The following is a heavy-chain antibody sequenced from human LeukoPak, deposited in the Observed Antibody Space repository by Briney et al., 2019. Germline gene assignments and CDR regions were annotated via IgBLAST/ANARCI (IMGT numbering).Heavy chain of an antibody. J-gene: IGHJ4*02. CDR1: GFTFSSYA. V-gene: IGHV3-30*04. D-gene: IGHD6-13*01. Sequence: PEGSLRLSCAASGFTFSSYAMHWVRQAPGKGLEWVALISYDGSINDYADSVKGRFTISRDNSKNTLYLQMNSLRADDTAMYYCARGSYSSSWKTFDYWGQGTLVTVSS. CDR2: ISYDGSIN. CDR3: ARGSYSSSWKTFDY.